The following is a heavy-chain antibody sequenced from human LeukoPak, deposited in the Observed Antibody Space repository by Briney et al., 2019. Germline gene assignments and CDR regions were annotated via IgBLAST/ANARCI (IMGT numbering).Heavy chain of an antibody. D-gene: IGHD3-22*01. CDR1: GGTFSSYA. J-gene: IGHJ3*02. CDR2: IIPIFGTA. CDR3: ASYYYDSSGYYRDAFDI. Sequence: SVKVSFKASGGTFSSYAISWVRQAPGQGLEWMGGIIPIFGTANYAQKFQGRVTITADESTSTAYMELSSLRSEDTAVYYCASYYYDSSGYYRDAFDIWGQGTMVTVSS. V-gene: IGHV1-69*13.